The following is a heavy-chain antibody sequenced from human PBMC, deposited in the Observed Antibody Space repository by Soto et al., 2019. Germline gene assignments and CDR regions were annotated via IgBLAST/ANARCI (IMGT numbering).Heavy chain of an antibody. CDR1: GFTFTTYW. CDR3: ARSPGGRYFQY. J-gene: IGHJ1*01. Sequence: EVQLVESGGGMVQPGESLRLSCAASGFTFTTYWMTWVRQAPGKGLEWVANIKQDGSATKYVDSVKDRFTISRDNAKNSLYLQMNGLRAEDTAVCYCARSPGGRYFQYWGQGTLVIVS. D-gene: IGHD2-15*01. CDR2: IKQDGSAT. V-gene: IGHV3-7*01.